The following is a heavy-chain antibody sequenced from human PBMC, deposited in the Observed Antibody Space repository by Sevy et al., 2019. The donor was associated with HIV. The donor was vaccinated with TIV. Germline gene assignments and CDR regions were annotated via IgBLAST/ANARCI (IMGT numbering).Heavy chain of an antibody. V-gene: IGHV4-59*08. CDR3: ARRNDFDI. CDR2: VYYTGGT. CDR1: GGSINSDH. Sequence: SETLSLTCTVSGGSINSDHWNWIRQPPGKGLEWIGYVYYTGGTNYNPSLKNRVTISVDRTKNQFSLKLTSVTAADTAMYCCARRNDFDIWGQGTMVTVS. J-gene: IGHJ3*02.